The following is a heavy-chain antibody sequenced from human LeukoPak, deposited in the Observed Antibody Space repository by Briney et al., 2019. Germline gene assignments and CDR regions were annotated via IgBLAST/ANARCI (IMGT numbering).Heavy chain of an antibody. V-gene: IGHV1-18*01. D-gene: IGHD1-26*01. CDR1: GYTFTSYG. J-gene: IGHJ6*03. CDR2: ISAYNGNT. CDR3: ARAAGGSVHYYYMDV. Sequence: ASVKVSCKASGYTFTSYGISWVRQAPGQGLEWMGWISAYNGNTNYAQKLRGRVTMTTDTSTSTAYMELRSLRSDDTAVYYCARAAGGSVHYYYMDVWGKGTTVTVSS.